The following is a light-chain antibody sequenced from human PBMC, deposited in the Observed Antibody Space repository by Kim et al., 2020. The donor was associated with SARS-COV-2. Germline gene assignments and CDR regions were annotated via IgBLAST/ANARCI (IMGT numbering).Light chain of an antibody. Sequence: PGQSITISCTGTSSDVGGYNYVSWYQQHPGKAPKLMIYDVSNRPSGVSNRFAGSKSGNTASLTISGLQAEDEADYYCSSYTSSSSLFGTGTKVTVL. J-gene: IGLJ1*01. V-gene: IGLV2-14*03. CDR1: SSDVGGYNY. CDR3: SSYTSSSSL. CDR2: DVS.